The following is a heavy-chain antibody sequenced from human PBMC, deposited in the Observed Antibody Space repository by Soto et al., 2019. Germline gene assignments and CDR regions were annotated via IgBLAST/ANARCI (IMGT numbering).Heavy chain of an antibody. CDR3: AKEGPITNWYLDY. CDR2: ISYDGKVA. Sequence: QVQLVESGGGVVQPGRSLRLSCAASGFTFSSYGMHWVRQAPGKGLEWVTVISYDGKVAYYADSVKGRFTISRDNSNNTLYLQMNSLRTEDTAMYYCAKEGPITNWYLDYWGQGTLVTVSS. D-gene: IGHD1-1*01. J-gene: IGHJ4*02. CDR1: GFTFSSYG. V-gene: IGHV3-30*18.